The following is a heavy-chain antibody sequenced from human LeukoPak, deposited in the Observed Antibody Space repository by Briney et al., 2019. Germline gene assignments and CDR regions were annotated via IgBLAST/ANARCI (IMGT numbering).Heavy chain of an antibody. CDR2: IYYSGST. D-gene: IGHD2-2*01. CDR3: ARAVNTSHRVYYYGMDV. CDR1: GGSIISYY. V-gene: IGHV4-59*01. Sequence: SETLSVTCTVSGGSIISYYWSWIRQPPGKGLEWIGYIYYSGSTNYNPSLKSRVTISVDTSKNQFSLKLSSVTAADTAVYYCARAVNTSHRVYYYGMDVWGQGTTVTVSS. J-gene: IGHJ6*02.